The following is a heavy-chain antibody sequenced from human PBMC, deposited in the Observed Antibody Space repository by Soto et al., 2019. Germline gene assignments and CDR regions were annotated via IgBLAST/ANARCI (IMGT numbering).Heavy chain of an antibody. CDR1: GGSISSGSYC. CDR3: AIAVTTVTTYDY. V-gene: IGHV4-31*03. D-gene: IGHD4-17*01. J-gene: IGHJ4*02. CDR2: IYCSGST. Sequence: SETLSLTCTVSGGSISSGSYCWSWIRQHPGKGLEWIGYIYCSGSTYYNPSLKSRVTISVDTSKNQFSLKLSSVTAADTAVYYCAIAVTTVTTYDYWGQGTLVTVSS.